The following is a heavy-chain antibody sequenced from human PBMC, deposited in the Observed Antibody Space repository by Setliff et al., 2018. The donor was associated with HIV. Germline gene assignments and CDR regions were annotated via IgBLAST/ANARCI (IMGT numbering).Heavy chain of an antibody. J-gene: IGHJ4*02. D-gene: IGHD6-19*01. CDR2: IFYGGSVYHSGRT. CDR1: GDSISSNNYY. V-gene: IGHV4-39*07. CDR3: ARDPNTGWYYLDF. Sequence: SETLSLTCTVSGDSISSNNYYWAWIRQPPGKGLEWIGCIFYGGSVYHSGRTYFNPSLKSRVTISVDTSERHFSLRMTSTTAADTAVYYCARDPNTGWYYLDFWGPGALVTVSS.